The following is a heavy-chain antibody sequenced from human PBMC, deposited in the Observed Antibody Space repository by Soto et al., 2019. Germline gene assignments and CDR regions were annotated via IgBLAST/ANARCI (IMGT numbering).Heavy chain of an antibody. CDR3: AREETAWPLAYGLDV. J-gene: IGHJ6*02. V-gene: IGHV3-21*01. D-gene: IGHD2-21*02. CDR1: GVTFSNYY. Sequence: AGGSLRLSCAVSGVTFSNYYIHWVRQAPGKGLEWVSSIRSGRDTFYADSVKGRFSISRDDATSSVSLQMNSLRGEDTAVYFCAREETAWPLAYGLDVWGQGTTVTVS. CDR2: IRSGRDT.